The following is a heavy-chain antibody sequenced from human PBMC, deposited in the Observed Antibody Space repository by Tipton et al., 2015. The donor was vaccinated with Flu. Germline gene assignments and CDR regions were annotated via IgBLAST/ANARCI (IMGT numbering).Heavy chain of an antibody. CDR2: IHHSGST. CDR3: ARYPESNYHWFGP. CDR1: GGSISGYY. J-gene: IGHJ5*02. Sequence: LRLSCSVSGGSISGYYWSWIRQPPGKGLEWIGSIHHSGSTNYNPSLKSRVSISVDTAKNQFSLNLSSVTAADTAVYYCARYPESNYHWFGPWGQGALVTVSS. D-gene: IGHD4-11*01. V-gene: IGHV4-59*12.